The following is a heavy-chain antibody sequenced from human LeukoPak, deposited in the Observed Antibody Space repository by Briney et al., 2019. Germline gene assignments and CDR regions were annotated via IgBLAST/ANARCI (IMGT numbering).Heavy chain of an antibody. J-gene: IGHJ4*02. V-gene: IGHV3-23*01. D-gene: IGHD1-26*01. Sequence: GGSLRLSCAASGFTFSIYAMSWVRQAPGKGLEWVSAISGSGGTAYYADSVKGRFTISRDYSKNTLYLQMNSLRAEDTAVYYCARGGGSYGGFDCWGQGTLVTVSS. CDR2: ISGSGGTA. CDR3: ARGGGSYGGFDC. CDR1: GFTFSIYA.